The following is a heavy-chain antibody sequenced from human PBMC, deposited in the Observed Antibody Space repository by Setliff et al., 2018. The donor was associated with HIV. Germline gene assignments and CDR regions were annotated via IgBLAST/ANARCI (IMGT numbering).Heavy chain of an antibody. J-gene: IGHJ4*02. CDR3: ARHVDIVVVVAAPSFDY. V-gene: IGHV4-39*01. D-gene: IGHD2-15*01. CDR2: IYYSGST. Sequence: PSETLSLTCTVSGGSISSSSYYWGWIRQPPGKGLEWIGSIYYSGSTYYNPSLKSRVTISVDTSKNQFSLKLSSVTAADTAVYYCARHVDIVVVVAAPSFDYWGQGTLGTVS. CDR1: GGSISSSSYY.